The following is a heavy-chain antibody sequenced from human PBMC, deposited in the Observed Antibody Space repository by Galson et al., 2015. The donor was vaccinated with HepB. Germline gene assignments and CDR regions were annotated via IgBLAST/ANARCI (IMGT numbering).Heavy chain of an antibody. Sequence: SLRLSCAASGFTFSSYAMHWVRQAPGKGLAWVAVIPYEGSNKYDDDAVKCRFTISRDNSKNTLYLQMNSLTAEDKAVYYCARDSASSWYVNHYYGMDVWGQGTTVTVSS. V-gene: IGHV3-30*04. CDR2: IPYEGSNK. D-gene: IGHD6-13*01. CDR1: GFTFSSYA. J-gene: IGHJ6*02. CDR3: ARDSASSWYVNHYYGMDV.